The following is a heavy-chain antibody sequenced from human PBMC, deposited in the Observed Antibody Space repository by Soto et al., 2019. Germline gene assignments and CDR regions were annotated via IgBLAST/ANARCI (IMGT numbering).Heavy chain of an antibody. CDR1: GGSISSYY. J-gene: IGHJ4*02. CDR3: ARSTGPYDY. Sequence: SETLSLTCPVSGGSISSYYWSWIRQPPGKGLEWIGYIYYSGSTNYNPSLKSRVTISVDTSKNQFSLKLSSVTAADTAVYYCARSTGPYDYWGQGTLVTVSS. CDR2: IYYSGST. V-gene: IGHV4-59*01.